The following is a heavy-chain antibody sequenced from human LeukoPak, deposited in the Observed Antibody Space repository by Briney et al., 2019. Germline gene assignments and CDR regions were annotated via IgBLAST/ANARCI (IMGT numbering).Heavy chain of an antibody. V-gene: IGHV3-23*01. CDR1: GFTFDNYA. Sequence: GGSLRLSCAASGFTFDNYAMNWVRQAPGKGLEWVLGISGSGAYTYYADSVKGRFTISRDNSKNTLYLQMNSLRAEDTAVYYCAKDSRRAAAGTPDYWGQGTLVTVSS. J-gene: IGHJ4*02. CDR3: AKDSRRAAAGTPDY. D-gene: IGHD6-13*01. CDR2: ISGSGAYT.